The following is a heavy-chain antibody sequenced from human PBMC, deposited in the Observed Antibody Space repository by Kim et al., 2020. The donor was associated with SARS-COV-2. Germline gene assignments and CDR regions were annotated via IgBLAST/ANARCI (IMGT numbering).Heavy chain of an antibody. CDR2: IYYSGST. D-gene: IGHD3-10*01. Sequence: SETLSLTCTVSGGSVSSGSYYWSWIRQPPGKGLEWIGYIYYSGSTNYNPSLKSRVTISVDTSKNQFSLKLSSVTAADTAVYYCARSMWFGEDSYYYGMDVWGQGTTVTVSS. CDR1: GGSVSSGSYY. CDR3: ARSMWFGEDSYYYGMDV. J-gene: IGHJ6*02. V-gene: IGHV4-61*01.